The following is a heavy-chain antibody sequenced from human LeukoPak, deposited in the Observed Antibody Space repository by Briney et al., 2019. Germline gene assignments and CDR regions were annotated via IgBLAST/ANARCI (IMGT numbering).Heavy chain of an antibody. Sequence: SETLSLTCTVSGGSISSSSYYWGWIRQPPGKGLEWIGSIYYSGSTYYDPSLKSRVTISVDTSKNQFSLKLSSVTAADTAVYYCARMGIAVADPWGQGTLVTVSS. CDR3: ARMGIAVADP. J-gene: IGHJ5*02. V-gene: IGHV4-39*07. CDR2: IYYSGST. CDR1: GGSISSSSYY. D-gene: IGHD6-19*01.